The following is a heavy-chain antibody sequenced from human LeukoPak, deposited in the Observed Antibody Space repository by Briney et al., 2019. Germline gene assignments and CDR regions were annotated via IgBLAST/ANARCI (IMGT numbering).Heavy chain of an antibody. CDR2: ISWNSGSI. D-gene: IGHD4-17*01. CDR3: AKADGDSDAFDI. CDR1: GFTFDDYA. V-gene: IGHV3-9*03. J-gene: IGHJ3*02. Sequence: SLRLSCAASGFTFDDYAMHWVRQAPGKGLGWVSGISWNSGSIGYADSVKGRFTISRDNAKNSLYLQMNSLRAEDMALYYCAKADGDSDAFDIWGQGTMVTASS.